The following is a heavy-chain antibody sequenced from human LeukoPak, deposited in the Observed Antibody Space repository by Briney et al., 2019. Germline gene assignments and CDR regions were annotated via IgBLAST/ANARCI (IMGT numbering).Heavy chain of an antibody. CDR1: GGSISSSNW. CDR3: ARGGFGHRGILTGPDV. V-gene: IGHV4-4*02. J-gene: IGHJ6*02. CDR2: IYHSGST. Sequence: PSGTLSLTCAVSGGSISSSNWWSWVRPPPGKGLEWIGEIYHSGSTNYNPSFKSRVTISVDKSKNQFSLKLSSVTAADTAVYYCARGGFGHRGILTGPDVWGQGTTVTVSS. D-gene: IGHD3-9*01.